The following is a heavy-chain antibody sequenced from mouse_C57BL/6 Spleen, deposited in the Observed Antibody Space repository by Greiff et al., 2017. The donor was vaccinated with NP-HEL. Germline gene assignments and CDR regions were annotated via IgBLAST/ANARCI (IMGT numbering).Heavy chain of an antibody. CDR3: ARGEYGYDEAWCAY. Sequence: QVQLQQPGAELVRPGSSVKLSCKASGYTFTSYWMHWVKQRPIQGLEWIGNIDPSDSETHYNQKFKDKATLTVDKSSSTAYMQLSSLTSEDSAVYYCARGEYGYDEAWCAYWGQGTLVTVSA. D-gene: IGHD2-2*01. CDR2: IDPSDSET. CDR1: GYTFTSYW. J-gene: IGHJ3*01. V-gene: IGHV1-52*01.